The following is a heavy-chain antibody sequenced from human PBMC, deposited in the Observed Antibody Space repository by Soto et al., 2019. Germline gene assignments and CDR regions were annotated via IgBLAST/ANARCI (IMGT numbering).Heavy chain of an antibody. CDR2: ISSSGSTI. CDR1: GFTSSSYE. Sequence: PGGSLRLSCAASGFTSSSYEMNWVRQAPGKGLEWVSYISSSGSTIYYADSVKGRFTISRDNAKNSLYLQMNSLRAEDTAVYYCARGLGYCSSTNCYRFYFDNWGQGTLVTVSS. D-gene: IGHD2-2*01. J-gene: IGHJ4*02. V-gene: IGHV3-48*03. CDR3: ARGLGYCSSTNCYRFYFDN.